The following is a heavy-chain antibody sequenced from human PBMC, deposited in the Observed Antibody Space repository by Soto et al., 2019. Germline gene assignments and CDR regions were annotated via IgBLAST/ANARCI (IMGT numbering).Heavy chain of an antibody. CDR3: ARPGGYGGNSRYYGMDV. CDR1: GYTFTSYA. V-gene: IGHV1-3*01. D-gene: IGHD4-17*01. CDR2: INAGNGNT. J-gene: IGHJ6*02. Sequence: QVQLVQSGAEVKKPGASVKGSCKASGYTFTSYAMHWGRQAPGQRLEWMGWINAGNGNTKYSQKFQGRVTITRDTSASTAYTELSSQRSEDTAVYYCARPGGYGGNSRYYGMDVWGQRTTVTVSS.